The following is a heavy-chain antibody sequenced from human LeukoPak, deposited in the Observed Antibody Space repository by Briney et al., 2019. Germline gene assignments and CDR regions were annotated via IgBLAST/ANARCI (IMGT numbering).Heavy chain of an antibody. CDR2: IASDGSST. CDR3: ARPSPHYYYGMDV. J-gene: IGHJ6*02. Sequence: PGGSLRLSCAASGFTFSSYWMNWVRQAPGKGLVWVSRIASDGSSTTYADSVKGRFSISRDNAKNTLYLQMNSLRVEDTAVYYCARPSPHYYYGMDVWGQGTTVTVSS. CDR1: GFTFSSYW. V-gene: IGHV3-74*01.